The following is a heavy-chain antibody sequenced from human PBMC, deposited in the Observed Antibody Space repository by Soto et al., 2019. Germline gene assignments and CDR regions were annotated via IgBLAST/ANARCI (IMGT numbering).Heavy chain of an antibody. CDR1: GFTFSRYS. J-gene: IGHJ6*02. D-gene: IGHD3-10*01. CDR3: ASTPPSMVRGVDGMDV. CDR2: ISGSSSAI. V-gene: IGHV3-48*01. Sequence: GGSLRLSCAASGFTFSRYSMTWVRQAPGKGLEWVSYISGSSSAIYYADSVKGRFTISRDNAKNSLYLQMNSLRAEDTAVYYCASTPPSMVRGVDGMDVWGQGTTVPVSS.